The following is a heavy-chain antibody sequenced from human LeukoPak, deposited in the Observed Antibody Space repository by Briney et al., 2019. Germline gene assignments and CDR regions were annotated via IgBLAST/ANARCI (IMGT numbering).Heavy chain of an antibody. CDR1: GYTFTSYG. D-gene: IGHD3-22*01. CDR2: ISAYNGNT. CDR3: ARAISYAYDSSGYYALYYFDY. V-gene: IGHV1-18*01. J-gene: IGHJ4*02. Sequence: ASVKVSCEASGYTFTSYGISWVRQAPGQGLEWMGWISAYNGNTNYAQKLQGRVTMTTDTSTSTAYMELRSLRSDDTAVYYCARAISYAYDSSGYYALYYFDYWGQGTLVTVSS.